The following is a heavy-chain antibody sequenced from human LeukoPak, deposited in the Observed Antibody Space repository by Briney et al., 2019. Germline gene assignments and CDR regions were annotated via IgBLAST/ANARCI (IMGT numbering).Heavy chain of an antibody. CDR1: GFTFSSYS. J-gene: IGHJ4*02. CDR2: ISSSSSYI. D-gene: IGHD5-12*01. CDR3: ARDDVDIVATVDY. Sequence: PGGSLRLSCAASGFTFSSYSMNWVRQAPGKGLEWVSSISSSSSYIYYADSVKGRFTISRDNAKNSLYLQMNSLRAEDTAVYYCARDDVDIVATVDYWGQGTLVTVSS. V-gene: IGHV3-21*01.